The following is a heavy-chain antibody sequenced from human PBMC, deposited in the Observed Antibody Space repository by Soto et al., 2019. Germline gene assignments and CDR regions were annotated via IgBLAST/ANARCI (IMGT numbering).Heavy chain of an antibody. J-gene: IGHJ4*02. Sequence: EVQLSGSGGGLVQPGGSRRLSCAASGFTFSGNARSWARQPPGKGLEWVSAISVSSTSTSYADSVKGRFTISRDNSKNTLYLQMNSLRAEDTAVYYCAKDPSSGFAMENYFDYWGQGTLVTVSS. V-gene: IGHV3-23*01. CDR1: GFTFSGNA. CDR2: ISVSSTST. CDR3: AKDPSSGFAMENYFDY. D-gene: IGHD3-10*01.